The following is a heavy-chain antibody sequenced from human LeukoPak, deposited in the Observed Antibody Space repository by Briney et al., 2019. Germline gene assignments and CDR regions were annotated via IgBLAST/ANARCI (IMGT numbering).Heavy chain of an antibody. CDR2: IKDDGSEK. V-gene: IGHV3-7*04. CDR3: ARARIDY. J-gene: IGHJ4*02. Sequence: GGCLRLSCVGSGFTFSSYWMTWVRQAPGKGLEWVANIKDDGSEKYSVDSVKGRFTISRDNAKSLLYLQMSSLRAEDTAVYYCARARIDYWGQGTLVTVSS. D-gene: IGHD1-14*01. CDR1: GFTFSSYW.